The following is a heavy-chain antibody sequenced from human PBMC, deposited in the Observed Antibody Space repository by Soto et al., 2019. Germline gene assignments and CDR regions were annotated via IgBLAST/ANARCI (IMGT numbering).Heavy chain of an antibody. CDR3: ASALYCSGGSCSFDP. J-gene: IGHJ5*02. CDR1: GGSVSSGSYY. V-gene: IGHV4-61*01. Sequence: PSETLSLTCTVSGGSVSSGSYYWSWIRQPPGKGLEWIGFIYYTGSTNYNPSLKSRVTISVDTSKNQFSLKLSSVTAADTAVYYCASALYCSGGSCSFDPWGQGTLVNVSS. CDR2: IYYTGST. D-gene: IGHD2-15*01.